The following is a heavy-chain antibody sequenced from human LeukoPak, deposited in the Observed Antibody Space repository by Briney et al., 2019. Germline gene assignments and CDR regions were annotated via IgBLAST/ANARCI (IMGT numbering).Heavy chain of an antibody. CDR3: ASRDCSGGRCRFAGADPFDY. V-gene: IGHV3-53*01. Sequence: GGSLRLSCAASGSTVSSSYMSWVRQAPGKGLEWVSVFYSGGKTYYTDSVKGRFTISRDNSKNTLYLQMNSLRAEDTAVYYCASRDCSGGRCRFAGADPFDYWGQGTLVTVSS. CDR1: GSTVSSSY. J-gene: IGHJ4*02. D-gene: IGHD2-15*01. CDR2: FYSGGKT.